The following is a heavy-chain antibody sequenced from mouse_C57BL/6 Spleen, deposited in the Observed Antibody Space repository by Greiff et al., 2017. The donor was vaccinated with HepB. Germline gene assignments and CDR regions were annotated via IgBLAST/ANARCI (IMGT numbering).Heavy chain of an antibody. CDR3: ARGDTTVVDFDY. Sequence: VQLKQSGAELVKPGASVKLSCTASGFNIKDYYMHWVKQRTEQGLEWIGRIDPEDGETKYAPKFQGKATITADTSSNTAYLQLSSLTSEDTAVDYWARGDTTVVDFDYWGQGTTLTVSS. CDR1: GFNIKDYY. J-gene: IGHJ2*01. CDR2: IDPEDGET. D-gene: IGHD1-1*01. V-gene: IGHV14-2*01.